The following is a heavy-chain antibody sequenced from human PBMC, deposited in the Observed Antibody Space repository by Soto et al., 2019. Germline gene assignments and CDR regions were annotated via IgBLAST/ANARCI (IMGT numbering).Heavy chain of an antibody. Sequence: SETLSLTCTVSGGSISSYYWSWIRQPPGKGLEWIGYIYYSGSTNYNPSLKSRVTISVDTSKNQFSLKLSSVTAADTAVYYCARDLGPAVAGTLSWFDPWGQGTLVTVSS. J-gene: IGHJ5*02. CDR1: GGSISSYY. CDR2: IYYSGST. V-gene: IGHV4-59*01. CDR3: ARDLGPAVAGTLSWFDP. D-gene: IGHD6-19*01.